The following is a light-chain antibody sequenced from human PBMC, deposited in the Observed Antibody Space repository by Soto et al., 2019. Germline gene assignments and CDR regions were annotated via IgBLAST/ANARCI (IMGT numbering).Light chain of an antibody. Sequence: QSVLTQPPSASGSPGQSVAISCTGTSSNVGGYNYVSWYQQHPGKAPKLMIYEVSKRPSGVPDRFSGSKSGSTASLTVSGLQAEDEDDYYCSSYARNRDILFGGGTKLPVL. V-gene: IGLV2-8*01. CDR2: EVS. CDR3: SSYARNRDIL. J-gene: IGLJ2*01. CDR1: SSNVGGYNY.